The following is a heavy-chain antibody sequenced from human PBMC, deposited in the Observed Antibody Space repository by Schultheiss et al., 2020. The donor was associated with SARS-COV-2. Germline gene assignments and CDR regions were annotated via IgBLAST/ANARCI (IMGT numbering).Heavy chain of an antibody. Sequence: GGSLRLSCAASGFTFSSYEMNWVRQAPGKGLEWVSAISGSGGSTYYADSVKGRFTISRDNSKNTLYLQMNSLRAEDTAVYYCARAQIVFYGMDVWGQGTTVTVSS. V-gene: IGHV3-23*01. CDR2: ISGSGGST. J-gene: IGHJ6*02. D-gene: IGHD2-15*01. CDR1: GFTFSSYE. CDR3: ARAQIVFYGMDV.